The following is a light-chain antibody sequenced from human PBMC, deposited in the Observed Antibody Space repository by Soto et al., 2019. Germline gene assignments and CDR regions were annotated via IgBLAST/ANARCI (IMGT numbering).Light chain of an antibody. J-gene: IGKJ1*01. Sequence: DLQMTQSPSSLSASVGDRVTITCRASQGIGLYLAWYQHKPGKAPRLLIYAASTLQSGVPSRFSGSGSGTDFTLTISSLQPEDGAIYYCQRYNSAPLTFGQGTRVDIK. V-gene: IGKV1-27*01. CDR3: QRYNSAPLT. CDR2: AAS. CDR1: QGIGLY.